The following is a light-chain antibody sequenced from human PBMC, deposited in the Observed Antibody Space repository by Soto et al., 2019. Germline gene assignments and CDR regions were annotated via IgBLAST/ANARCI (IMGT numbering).Light chain of an antibody. J-gene: IGKJ3*01. CDR2: CAS. CDR1: QSVTSSY. CDR3: QQYGSSPVT. V-gene: IGKV3-20*01. Sequence: EIVLTQSPGTLSLSPGERATLTCRASQSVTSSYLAWYQQKPGQAPRLLMYCASSRATGIPDRFSGSGSGTDFTLTISRLEPEDFAVYYCQQYGSSPVTFGPGTKVDIK.